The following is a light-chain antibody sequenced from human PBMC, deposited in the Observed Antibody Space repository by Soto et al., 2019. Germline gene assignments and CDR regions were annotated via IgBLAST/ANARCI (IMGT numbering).Light chain of an antibody. CDR1: TRHRSYA. CDR2: LNPDGTH. V-gene: IGLV4-69*01. Sequence: QAVLTQSPSASASLGASVKLTCTLSTRHRSYAIAWHQHQPEKGPRFLMTLNPDGTHRKGDGIPDRFSGSSSGAERYLTISGLQSEDEADYYCQTWGTAMVVFGGGTKLTVL. CDR3: QTWGTAMVV. J-gene: IGLJ2*01.